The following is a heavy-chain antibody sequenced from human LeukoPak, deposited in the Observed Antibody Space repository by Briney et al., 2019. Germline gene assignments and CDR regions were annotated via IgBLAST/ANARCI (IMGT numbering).Heavy chain of an antibody. Sequence: PGGSLRLSCAASGFTFSTFALTWVRRAPGKGLEWVANIKQDGSEKYYVDSVRGRFTISRDNAENSLYLQMNSLRDEDTAVYCCAKTGERDYWGRGTLVTVSS. CDR2: IKQDGSEK. CDR1: GFTFSTFA. CDR3: AKTGERDY. V-gene: IGHV3-7*01. D-gene: IGHD7-27*01. J-gene: IGHJ4*02.